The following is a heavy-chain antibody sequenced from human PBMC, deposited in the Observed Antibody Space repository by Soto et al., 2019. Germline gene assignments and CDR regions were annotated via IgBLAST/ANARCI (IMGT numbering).Heavy chain of an antibody. J-gene: IGHJ4*02. V-gene: IGHV4-59*12. Sequence: SETLSFTCTVSGGSISSYYWSWIRQPPGKGLEWIGYIYYSGSTNYNPSLKSRVTMSVDRSRNQFSLKLNSVTAAGTAVYYCARVRREYDNSGPVDYWGQGTLVTVSS. D-gene: IGHD3-22*01. CDR3: ARVRREYDNSGPVDY. CDR2: IYYSGST. CDR1: GGSISSYY.